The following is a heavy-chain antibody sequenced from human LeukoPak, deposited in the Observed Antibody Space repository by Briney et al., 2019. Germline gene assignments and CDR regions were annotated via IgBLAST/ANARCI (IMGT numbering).Heavy chain of an antibody. CDR3: AKVRSRVGNFDY. J-gene: IGHJ4*02. D-gene: IGHD4-23*01. CDR1: GFTFSSYA. Sequence: PGGSLRLSCAASGFTFSSYAMSWVRQAPGKGLEWVSSISGSGDNTHYADSVKGRFTISRDNSKDTLYLQMNGLRAEDTAVYYCAKVRSRVGNFDYWGQGTLVTVSS. CDR2: ISGSGDNT. V-gene: IGHV3-23*01.